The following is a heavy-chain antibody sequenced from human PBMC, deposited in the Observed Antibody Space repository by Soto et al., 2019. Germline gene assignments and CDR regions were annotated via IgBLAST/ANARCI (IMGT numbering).Heavy chain of an antibody. CDR3: ARRDSSGYRALYYYYGMDV. CDR2: ISAYNGNT. Sequence: GASVKVSCKASGYTFTSYGISWVRQAPGQGLEWMGWISAYNGNTNYAQKLQGRVTMTTDTSTSTAYMELRSLRSDDTAVYYCARRDSSGYRALYYYYGMDVWGQGTTVTVSS. V-gene: IGHV1-18*01. J-gene: IGHJ6*02. CDR1: GYTFTSYG. D-gene: IGHD3-22*01.